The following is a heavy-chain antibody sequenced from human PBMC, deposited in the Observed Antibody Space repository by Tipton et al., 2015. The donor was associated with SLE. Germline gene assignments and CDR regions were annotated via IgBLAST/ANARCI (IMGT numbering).Heavy chain of an antibody. J-gene: IGHJ3*02. Sequence: TLSLTCTVSGGSISGYYWSWIRQPAGKGLEWIGRIYSSGSTIYNPSLKSRLTLSLDTSKNQFSLRVSSATAADTAVYYCAREVITITDSDAFDIWGQGTMVTVSS. D-gene: IGHD2-21*01. CDR3: AREVITITDSDAFDI. CDR1: GGSISGYY. CDR2: IYSSGST. V-gene: IGHV4-4*07.